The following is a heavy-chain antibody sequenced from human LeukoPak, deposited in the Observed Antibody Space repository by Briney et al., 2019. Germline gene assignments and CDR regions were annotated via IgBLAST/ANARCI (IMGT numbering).Heavy chain of an antibody. Sequence: SETLSLTCTVSSGSFSSSSYFCGWIRQSPGMGLEWIATINYSGTTYYNPSLKSRVTTSVDTSRNQFSLKLTSVTAADTAVYCGASLRGGVQLWGDWGQGALVTVSS. V-gene: IGHV4-39*01. J-gene: IGHJ4*01. D-gene: IGHD3-10*01. CDR1: SGSFSSSSYF. CDR3: ASLRGGVQLWGD. CDR2: INYSGTT.